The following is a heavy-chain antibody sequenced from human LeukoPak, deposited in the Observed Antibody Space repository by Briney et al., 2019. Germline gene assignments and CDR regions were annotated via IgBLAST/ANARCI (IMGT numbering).Heavy chain of an antibody. Sequence: PSETLSLTCAVYGGSFCGYYWSWLRQPPGKGLEWIGEINHSGSTNYNPSLKSRVTISVDTSKNQFSLKQSSVTAAYTDVYYCARGHSRSPIGVVPAAISTEMDVWGQGTTVTVSS. J-gene: IGHJ6*01. CDR3: ARGHSRSPIGVVPAAISTEMDV. CDR2: INHSGST. CDR1: GGSFCGYY. D-gene: IGHD2-2*02. V-gene: IGHV4-34*01.